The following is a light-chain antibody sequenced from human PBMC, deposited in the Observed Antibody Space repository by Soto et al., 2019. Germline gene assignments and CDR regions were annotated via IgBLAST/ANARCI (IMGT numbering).Light chain of an antibody. CDR3: FSYTTSSTLV. CDR2: DVI. CDR1: SSDVGGYDY. V-gene: IGLV2-14*01. Sequence: QSALTQPASVSGSPGQSITISCTGTSSDVGGYDYVSWYQQHPGKVPKLMIYDVINRPSGVSNRFSGSKSGNTASLTISGLQAEDEADYYCFSYTTSSTLVFGGGTKLTVL. J-gene: IGLJ2*01.